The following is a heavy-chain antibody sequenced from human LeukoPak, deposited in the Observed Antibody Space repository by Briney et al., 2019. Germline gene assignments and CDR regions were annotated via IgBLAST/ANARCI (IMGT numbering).Heavy chain of an antibody. J-gene: IGHJ4*02. D-gene: IGHD3-16*02. CDR3: ARSSTVYYDYVWGSYRPTYYFDY. V-gene: IGHV2-70*04. CDR2: IDWDDDK. Sequence: SGPTLVNPTQTLTLTCTFPGFSLSTSGMRVSWIRQPPGKALEWLARIDWDDDKFYSTSLKTRLTISKDTSKNQVVLTMTNMDPVDTATYYCARSSTVYYDYVWGSYRPTYYFDYWGQGTLVTVSS. CDR1: GFSLSTSGMR.